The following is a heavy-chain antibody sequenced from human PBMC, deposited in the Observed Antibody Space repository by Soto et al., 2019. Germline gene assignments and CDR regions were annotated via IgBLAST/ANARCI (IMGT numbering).Heavy chain of an antibody. V-gene: IGHV3-21*01. Sequence: GGSLRLSCAASGFTFSSYSMNWVRQAPGKGLEWVSSISSSSSYIYYADSVKGRFTISRDNAKNSLYLQMNSLRAEDKVVYCAINDGGGTVYYYYGMDVWGQGTTVTVSS. D-gene: IGHD2-15*01. CDR3: AINDGGGTVYYYYGMDV. CDR2: ISSSSSYI. CDR1: GFTFSSYS. J-gene: IGHJ6*02.